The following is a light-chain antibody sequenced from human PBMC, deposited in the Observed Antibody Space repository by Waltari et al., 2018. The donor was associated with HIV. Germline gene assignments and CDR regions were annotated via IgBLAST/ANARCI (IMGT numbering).Light chain of an antibody. Sequence: QSALTQPASVSGSPGQSITISCTGSSGDIGTYNFVSWYQQYLGKSPKLIIYAVSQRPSGISNRVSWSKSGNTASLTISGLQAEDEAHYYCSSYTSGSLPVVFGGGTKLTVL. J-gene: IGLJ2*01. CDR3: SSYTSGSLPVV. CDR2: AVS. CDR1: SGDIGTYNF. V-gene: IGLV2-14*01.